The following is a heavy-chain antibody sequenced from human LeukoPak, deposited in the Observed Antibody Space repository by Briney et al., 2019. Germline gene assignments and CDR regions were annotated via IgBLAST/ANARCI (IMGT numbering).Heavy chain of an antibody. CDR3: ARGHIVATISGFLDY. J-gene: IGHJ4*02. D-gene: IGHD5-12*01. CDR2: INHSGST. V-gene: IGHV4-34*01. CDR1: GGSFSGYY. Sequence: PSETLSLTCAVYGGSFSGYYWSWIRQPPGKGLEWIGEINHSGSTNYNPSLKNRVTISVDTSKNQFSLKLSSVTAADTAVYYCARGHIVATISGFLDYWGQGTLVTVSS.